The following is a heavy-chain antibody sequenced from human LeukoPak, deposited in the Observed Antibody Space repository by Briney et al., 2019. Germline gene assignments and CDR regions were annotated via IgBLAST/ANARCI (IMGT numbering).Heavy chain of an antibody. CDR2: ISWNSGSI. CDR3: AKDADRATDDAFDI. CDR1: GFTFDDYA. D-gene: IGHD1-14*01. V-gene: IGHV3-9*01. Sequence: GGSLRLSCAASGFTFDDYAMHWVRQAPGKGLEWVSGISWNSGSIGYADSVKGRFPISRDNAKNSLYLQMNSLRAEDTALYYCAKDADRATDDAFDIWGQGTMVTVSS. J-gene: IGHJ3*02.